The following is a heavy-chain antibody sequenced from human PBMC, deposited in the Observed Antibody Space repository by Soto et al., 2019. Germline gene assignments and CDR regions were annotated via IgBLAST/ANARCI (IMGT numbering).Heavy chain of an antibody. D-gene: IGHD3-22*01. Sequence: GESLKIACKGSGYSFAGYWITWVRQKPGKGLEWMGRIDPSDSQTYYSPSFRGHVTISVTKSITTVFLQWSSLRASDTAMYYCARQIYDSDTGPNFQYYFDSWGQGTPVTVSS. CDR1: GYSFAGYW. V-gene: IGHV5-10-1*01. CDR2: IDPSDSQT. J-gene: IGHJ4*02. CDR3: ARQIYDSDTGPNFQYYFDS.